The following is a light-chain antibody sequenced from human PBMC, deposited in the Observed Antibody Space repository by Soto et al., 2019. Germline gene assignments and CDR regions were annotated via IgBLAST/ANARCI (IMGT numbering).Light chain of an antibody. CDR1: QSIDSW. J-gene: IGKJ1*01. V-gene: IGKV1-5*03. CDR2: EAS. CDR3: QQHSSYSAGT. Sequence: DIQMTQSPSTLSASVGDRVTITCRASQSIDSWLAWYQQKPGKTPNLLIYEASSLESGVPSRFSGSGSGTEFTLTISSLQPDDFATYYCQQHSSYSAGTFGQGTKVEIK.